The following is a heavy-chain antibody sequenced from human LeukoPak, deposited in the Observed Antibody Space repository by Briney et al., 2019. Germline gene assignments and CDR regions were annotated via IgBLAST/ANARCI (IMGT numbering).Heavy chain of an antibody. CDR3: AADWGGRLRYFDWLLTRDAFDT. J-gene: IGHJ3*02. V-gene: IGHV3-48*03. CDR2: ISSSSSHT. Sequence: GGSLRLSCTASGFTLSTYEMTWVRQAPGKGLEWVSFISSSSSHTFYADSVKGRFTIFRDTAKNSLYLQMNNLRGEDTAVYYCAADWGGRLRYFDWLLTRDAFDTWGQGTMVTVSS. CDR1: GFTLSTYE. D-gene: IGHD3-9*01.